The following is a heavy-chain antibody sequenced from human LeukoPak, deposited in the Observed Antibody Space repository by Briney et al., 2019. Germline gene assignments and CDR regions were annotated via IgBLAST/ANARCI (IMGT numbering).Heavy chain of an antibody. Sequence: PGGSLRLSCAASGFTFSDYYMSWIRQAPGKGLEWVANIKQDGSEKYYVDSVKGRFTISRDNAKNSLYLQMNSLRAEDTAVYYCARDPGGYDSSCYYRTDYFDYWGQGTLVTVSS. CDR2: IKQDGSEK. D-gene: IGHD3-22*01. J-gene: IGHJ4*02. V-gene: IGHV3-7*01. CDR3: ARDPGGYDSSCYYRTDYFDY. CDR1: GFTFSDYY.